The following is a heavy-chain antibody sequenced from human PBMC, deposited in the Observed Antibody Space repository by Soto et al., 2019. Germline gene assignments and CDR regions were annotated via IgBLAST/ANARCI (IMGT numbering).Heavy chain of an antibody. V-gene: IGHV3-23*01. J-gene: IGHJ4*02. D-gene: IGHD3-3*01. CDR1: GFTFSSYA. Sequence: GGSLRLSCAASGFTFSSYAMSWVRQAPGKGLEWVSAISSSGGSAYYADSVKGRFTISRDNSKNTLSLQMNSLRAEDTAIYYCTKDRVRSDKWGQGTLVTVSS. CDR2: ISSSGGSA. CDR3: TKDRVRSDK.